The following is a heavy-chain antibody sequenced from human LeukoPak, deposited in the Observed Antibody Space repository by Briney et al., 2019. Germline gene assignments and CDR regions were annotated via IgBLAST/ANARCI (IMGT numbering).Heavy chain of an antibody. J-gene: IGHJ6*02. CDR1: GSTFSSYG. Sequence: GRSLRLSCAASGSTFSSYGMHWVRQAPGKGLEWVAVISYDGSNKYYADSVKGRFTISRDNSKNTLYLQMNSLRAEDTAVYYCAKDGEYSYGNYYYGMDVWGQGTTVTVSS. CDR2: ISYDGSNK. D-gene: IGHD5-18*01. CDR3: AKDGEYSYGNYYYGMDV. V-gene: IGHV3-30*18.